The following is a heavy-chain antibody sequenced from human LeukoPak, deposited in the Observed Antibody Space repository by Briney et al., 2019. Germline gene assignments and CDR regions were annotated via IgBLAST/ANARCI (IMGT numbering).Heavy chain of an antibody. CDR2: IPGSGGAT. CDR1: GFTFSSYA. D-gene: IGHD3-22*01. Sequence: PGGSLRLSCEASGFTFSSYAIRWVRQAPGTGLEWVSSIPGSGGATYYAGSVRGRFSISRDSSKNTVYLQMNSLRDEDTAVYYCARARPWDSSRSYYFGMDVWGHGTTVTVSS. CDR3: ARARPWDSSRSYYFGMDV. V-gene: IGHV3-23*01. J-gene: IGHJ6*02.